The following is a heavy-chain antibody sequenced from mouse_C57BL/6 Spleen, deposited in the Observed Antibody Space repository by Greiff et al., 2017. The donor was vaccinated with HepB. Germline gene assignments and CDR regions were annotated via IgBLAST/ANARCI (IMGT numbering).Heavy chain of an antibody. V-gene: IGHV1-72*01. CDR1: GYTFTSYW. CDR3: AILFITTVVANPWYFDV. CDR2: IDPNSGGT. D-gene: IGHD1-1*01. J-gene: IGHJ1*03. Sequence: QVQLQQPGAELVKPGASVKLSCKASGYTFTSYWMHWVQQRPGRGLAWIGRIDPNSGGTKYNEKFKSKATLTVDKPSSTAYMQLSSLTSEDSAVYYCAILFITTVVANPWYFDVWGTGTTVTVSS.